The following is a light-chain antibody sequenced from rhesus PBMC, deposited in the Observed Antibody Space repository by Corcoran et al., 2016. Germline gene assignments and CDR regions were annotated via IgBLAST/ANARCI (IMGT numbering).Light chain of an antibody. J-gene: IGKJ2*01. CDR2: KAS. CDR1: ENVNNY. V-gene: IGKV1-74*01. Sequence: DIQMTQSPSSLSASVGDRVTITCRASENVNNYLHWYQQKPGKAPKLLIYKASTLHSGVPSRFSGSGSGTDFTLTISSLQPEDFATYYCQHSYGTPYSFGQGTKVEIK. CDR3: QHSYGTPYS.